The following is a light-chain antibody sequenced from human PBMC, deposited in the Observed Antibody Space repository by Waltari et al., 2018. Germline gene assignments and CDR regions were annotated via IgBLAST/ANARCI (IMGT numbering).Light chain of an antibody. CDR2: GAS. V-gene: IGKV3-20*01. CDR3: HQYGNSPFT. J-gene: IGKJ5*01. CDR1: QSVSSSY. Sequence: EIVLTQSPGTLSLSPAERVTLSCKASQSVSSSYLAWFQQKPGQTPRLLIYGASTRASGIPDSFSGSGSGTDCTLTINRLQPEDFAVYSCHQYGNSPFTFGQGTRLEIK.